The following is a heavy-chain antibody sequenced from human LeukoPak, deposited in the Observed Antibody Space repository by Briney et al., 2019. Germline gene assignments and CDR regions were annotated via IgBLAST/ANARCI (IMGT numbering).Heavy chain of an antibody. CDR3: AKDFTPDGIWDIDY. D-gene: IGHD1-14*01. J-gene: IGHJ4*02. CDR2: ITSSSTYI. Sequence: GGSLRLSCAASEFTFSTYSMNWVRQAPGKGLEWVSSITSSSTYIYYADSVKGRFTISRDNAKNSLYLQMNSLRAEDTAVYYCAKDFTPDGIWDIDYWGRGTLITVSS. V-gene: IGHV3-21*01. CDR1: EFTFSTYS.